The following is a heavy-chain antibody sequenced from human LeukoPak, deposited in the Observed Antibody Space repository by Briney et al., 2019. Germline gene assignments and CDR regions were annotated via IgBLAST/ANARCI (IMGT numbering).Heavy chain of an antibody. CDR2: ISGSGGST. V-gene: IGHV3-23*01. Sequence: PGGSLRLSCVASGFTFSSYAMSWVRQAPGKGLEWVSVISGSGGSTYYADSVKARFTISRDNSKNTVYLQMNSLRAEDTAVYYCAKDPSHTMAARVDLWGRGTLVSVSS. J-gene: IGHJ2*01. CDR1: GFTFSSYA. CDR3: AKDPSHTMAARVDL. D-gene: IGHD3-10*01.